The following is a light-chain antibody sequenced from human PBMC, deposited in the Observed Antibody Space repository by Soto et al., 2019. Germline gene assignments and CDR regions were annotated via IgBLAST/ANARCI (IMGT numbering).Light chain of an antibody. J-gene: IGLJ2*01. Sequence: QSVLTQPPSVSGAPGQSVTISCIGSGSNIGAGYDVHWYQQLPGVAPKLLIFDTTNRPSGVPGRFSGSKSGASASLAITGLLHEDEADFFCQSFDTNLNAVVFGGGTKLTVL. CDR2: DTT. CDR1: GSNIGAGYD. CDR3: QSFDTNLNAVV. V-gene: IGLV1-40*01.